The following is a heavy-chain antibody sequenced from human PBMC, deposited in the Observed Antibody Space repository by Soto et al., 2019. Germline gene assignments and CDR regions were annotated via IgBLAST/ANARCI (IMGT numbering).Heavy chain of an antibody. J-gene: IGHJ5*02. V-gene: IGHV1-69*06. CDR3: ARGKSETYNWFDP. CDR2: IIPIFGTA. Sequence: SVKVSCKASGGTFSSYAISWVRQAPGQGLEWMGGIIPIFGTANYAQKFQGRVTITADKSTSTAYMELSSLRSEDTAVYYCARGKSETYNWFDPWGQATLVTVSS. CDR1: GGTFSSYA.